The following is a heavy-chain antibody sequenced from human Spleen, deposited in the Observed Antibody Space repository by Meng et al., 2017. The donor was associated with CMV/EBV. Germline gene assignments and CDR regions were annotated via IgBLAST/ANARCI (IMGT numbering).Heavy chain of an antibody. D-gene: IGHD4-23*01. Sequence: GESLKISCAASGFTFSRFSMNWVRQAPGKGLEWVAIIYSGAGSTHYADSVKGRFTISRDNSKNTLYLQMSSLRAEDTAVFYCAKDRGNWNFFDYWGQGTLVTVSS. V-gene: IGHV3-23*03. J-gene: IGHJ4*02. CDR3: AKDRGNWNFFDY. CDR2: IYSGAGST. CDR1: GFTFSRFS.